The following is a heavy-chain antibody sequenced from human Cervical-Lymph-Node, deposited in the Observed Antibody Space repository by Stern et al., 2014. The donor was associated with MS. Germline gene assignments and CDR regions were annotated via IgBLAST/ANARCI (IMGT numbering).Heavy chain of an antibody. CDR3: AREGSYAGPDLDC. Sequence: VQLVESGGGLVQPGGSLRLSCAASGFTLSDRYINWVRQAPGKGLEWVGRTRDKPNSYTADYAASVKGRFIISRDELGNSQFLQMNSLKTEDTAVYYCAREGSYAGPDLDCWGQGTLVTVSS. J-gene: IGHJ4*02. CDR2: TRDKPNSYTA. CDR1: GFTLSDRY. V-gene: IGHV3-72*01. D-gene: IGHD1-26*01.